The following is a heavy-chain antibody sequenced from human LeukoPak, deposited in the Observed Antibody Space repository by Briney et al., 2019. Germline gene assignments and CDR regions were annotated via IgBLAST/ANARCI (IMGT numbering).Heavy chain of an antibody. D-gene: IGHD3-10*01. CDR2: IYSGGST. CDR1: GFTVSSNY. Sequence: PGGSLRLSCAASGFTVSSNYISWVRQAPGKGLEWVSVIYSGGSTYYADSVKGRFTISRDNSKNTLYLQMNSLRAEDTAVYYCASPSSGSLHFDYWGQGTLVTVSS. J-gene: IGHJ4*02. CDR3: ASPSSGSLHFDY. V-gene: IGHV3-66*01.